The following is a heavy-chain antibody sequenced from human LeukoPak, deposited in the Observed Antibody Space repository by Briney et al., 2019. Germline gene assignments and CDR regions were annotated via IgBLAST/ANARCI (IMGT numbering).Heavy chain of an antibody. J-gene: IGHJ4*02. CDR2: ISAYNGNT. CDR3: ARDIAVDGDYVIPPFDY. D-gene: IGHD4-17*01. Sequence: GASVKDSCKASGYTFTSYGISWVRQAPGQGLEWMGWISAYNGNTNYAQKLQGRVTMTTATSTSTAYMELRSLRSDDTAVYYCARDIAVDGDYVIPPFDYWGQGTLVTVSS. CDR1: GYTFTSYG. V-gene: IGHV1-18*01.